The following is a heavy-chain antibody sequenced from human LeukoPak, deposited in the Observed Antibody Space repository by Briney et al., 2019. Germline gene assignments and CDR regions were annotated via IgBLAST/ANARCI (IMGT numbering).Heavy chain of an antibody. D-gene: IGHD2-8*02. Sequence: GGSLRLSCAASEFSVGSNYMTWVRQAPGKGLDWVSVIYAGGATYYADSVKDRFTISRDNSKNTVYLQMNSLTAEDTAIYYCARGGASTYWFIDYWGQGTQVTVSS. J-gene: IGHJ4*02. CDR2: IYAGGAT. CDR3: ARGGASTYWFIDY. CDR1: EFSVGSNY. V-gene: IGHV3-66*01.